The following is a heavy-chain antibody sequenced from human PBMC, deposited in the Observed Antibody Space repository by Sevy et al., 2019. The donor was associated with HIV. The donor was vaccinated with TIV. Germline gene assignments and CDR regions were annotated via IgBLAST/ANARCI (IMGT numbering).Heavy chain of an antibody. CDR1: GFTFNSYW. V-gene: IGHV3-7*01. CDR2: IKQDGSEK. Sequence: GSLRLSCAASGFTFNSYWMSWVRQAPGKGLEWMANIKQDGSEKYYVDSVKGRVTISRDNSQNSLFLQMNTLRAEDTAVYYCAREGSPYDSYYYYYGMDVWGQGTTVTVSS. D-gene: IGHD5-12*01. CDR3: AREGSPYDSYYYYYGMDV. J-gene: IGHJ6*02.